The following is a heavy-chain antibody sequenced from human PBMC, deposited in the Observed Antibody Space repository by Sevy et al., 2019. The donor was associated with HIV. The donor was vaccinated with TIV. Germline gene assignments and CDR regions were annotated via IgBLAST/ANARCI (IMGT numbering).Heavy chain of an antibody. V-gene: IGHV3-7*01. J-gene: IGHJ4*02. CDR3: VREGLGGFSYSLDC. Sequence: GGSLRLSCAASGFTFSSYWMSWVRQAPGKGLEWVATMKEDGSEKSYVDSVKGRFTISRDNAKNSLYLQMNSLRVDDTALYYCVREGLGGFSYSLDCWGQGILVTVSS. CDR1: GFTFSSYW. D-gene: IGHD5-18*01. CDR2: MKEDGSEK.